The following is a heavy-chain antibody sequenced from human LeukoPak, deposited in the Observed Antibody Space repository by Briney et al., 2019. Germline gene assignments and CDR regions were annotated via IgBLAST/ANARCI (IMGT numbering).Heavy chain of an antibody. V-gene: IGHV3-33*01. D-gene: IGHD4-23*01. CDR1: GFTFSSYG. J-gene: IGHJ6*02. Sequence: GGSLRLSCAASGFTFSSYGMHWVRKAPSKGLEWVAVIWYDGSNKYYADSVRGRFTISRDNSKNTLYLQMNSLRAEDTAVYYCARPVVTGPYYYGMDVWGQGTTVTVSS. CDR2: IWYDGSNK. CDR3: ARPVVTGPYYYGMDV.